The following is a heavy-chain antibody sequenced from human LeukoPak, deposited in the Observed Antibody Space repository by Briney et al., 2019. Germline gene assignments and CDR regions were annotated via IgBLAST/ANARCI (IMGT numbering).Heavy chain of an antibody. CDR2: ISSDGSTI. D-gene: IGHD3-22*01. V-gene: IGHV3-48*01. J-gene: IGHJ4*02. CDR1: GFSFSRYS. Sequence: GGSLRLSCTASGFSFSRYSMNWVRQAPGKGLEWISYISSDGSTIYYADSVKGRFTISRDNARNSLCLQMNSLRAEDTAVYYCARDPAMQTWLSAYYFDYWGQGTQVSVSS. CDR3: ARDPAMQTWLSAYYFDY.